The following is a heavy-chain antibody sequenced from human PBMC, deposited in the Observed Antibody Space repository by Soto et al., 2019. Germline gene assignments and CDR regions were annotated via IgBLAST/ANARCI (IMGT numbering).Heavy chain of an antibody. J-gene: IGHJ4*02. Sequence: QVQLQESGPGLVKPSQTLSLTCTVSGGSLSSGGYYWSWIRQHPGKGLEWIGYIYYSGSPYYNPSLKRRATIPGDTANHHVSRKLSSGTAADTAVYDGARSSSWHLHASDYGGQGTLVTVSS. CDR2: IYYSGSP. CDR1: GGSLSSGGYY. D-gene: IGHD6-13*01. V-gene: IGHV4-31*03. CDR3: ARSSSWHLHASDY.